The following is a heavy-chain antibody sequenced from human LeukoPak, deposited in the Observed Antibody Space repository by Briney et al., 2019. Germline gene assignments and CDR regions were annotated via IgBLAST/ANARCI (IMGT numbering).Heavy chain of an antibody. D-gene: IGHD3-10*01. CDR3: ARKIYGSGSYYFDY. V-gene: IGHV3-48*02. CDR1: GFTFSSYG. CDR2: ISGSSSTI. Sequence: GGSLRLSCTASGFTFSSYGMNWVRQAPGKGLEWVSHISGSSSTIYYADSVQGRFTISRDNAKNSLYLQMNSLRDEDTAVYYCARKIYGSGSYYFDYWGQGTLVTVSP. J-gene: IGHJ4*02.